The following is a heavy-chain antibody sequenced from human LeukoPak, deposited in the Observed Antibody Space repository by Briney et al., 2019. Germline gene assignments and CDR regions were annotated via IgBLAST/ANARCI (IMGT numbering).Heavy chain of an antibody. CDR2: INRGST. D-gene: IGHD5-24*01. CDR1: NGSFSNYY. V-gene: IGHV4-34*01. CDR3: ARGMGQFDS. Sequence: SETLSLTCAVFNGSFSNYYWSWIRQSPGKRLEWIGEINRGSTNYNPSLQTRVTISVDTSENQFSLTLNSVTAADTAVYYCARGMGQFDSWGQGTLVTVPS. J-gene: IGHJ4*02.